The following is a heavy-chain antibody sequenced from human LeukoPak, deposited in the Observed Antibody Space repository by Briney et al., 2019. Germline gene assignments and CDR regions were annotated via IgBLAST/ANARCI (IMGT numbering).Heavy chain of an antibody. CDR2: IYTSGST. CDR3: ARGLDYYDFWSGYPANYFDY. V-gene: IGHV4-4*07. J-gene: IGHJ4*02. CDR1: GGSISSYY. D-gene: IGHD3-3*01. Sequence: KPSETLSLTCTVSGGSISSYYWSWIRQPAGKGLEWIGRIYTSGSTNYNPSLKSRVTMSVDTSKNQFSLKLSSVTAADTAVYYCARGLDYYDFWSGYPANYFDYWGQGTLVTVSS.